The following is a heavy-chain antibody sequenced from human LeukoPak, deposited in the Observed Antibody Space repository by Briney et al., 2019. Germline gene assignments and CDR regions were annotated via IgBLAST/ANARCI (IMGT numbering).Heavy chain of an antibody. V-gene: IGHV4-31*03. J-gene: IGHJ4*02. CDR3: ARLSSVPGLYYFDY. Sequence: PSQTLSLTCTVSGGSISSGGYYWSWIRQHPGKGLEWIGYIYYSGSTYYNPSLKSRVTISVDTSKNQFSLKLSSVTAADTAVYYCARLSSVPGLYYFDYWGQGTLVTVSS. D-gene: IGHD3-10*01. CDR2: IYYSGST. CDR1: GGSISSGGYY.